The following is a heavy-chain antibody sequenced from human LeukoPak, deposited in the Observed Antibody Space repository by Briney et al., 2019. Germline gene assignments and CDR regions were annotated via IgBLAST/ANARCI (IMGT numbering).Heavy chain of an antibody. V-gene: IGHV3-33*08. Sequence: GGSLRLSCAASGFTFRSYGFHWVRQAPDKGLEWVAVIWFDGSNKYYADSVKGRFTISRDNSKNTVYLQMNSLRSEDTAVYYCARDEFGSFGEFSYWGQGTLVTVSS. D-gene: IGHD3-10*01. CDR3: ARDEFGSFGEFSY. J-gene: IGHJ4*02. CDR1: GFTFRSYG. CDR2: IWFDGSNK.